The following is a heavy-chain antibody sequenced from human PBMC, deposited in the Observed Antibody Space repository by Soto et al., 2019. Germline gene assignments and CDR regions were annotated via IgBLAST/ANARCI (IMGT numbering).Heavy chain of an antibody. V-gene: IGHV4-30-4*01. CDR2: IDHSGST. Sequence: TLSLTCTVSGGSINSGHYYWTWIRQAPEKGLEWIGYIDHSGSTYYNPTLRSGFTISVDTSKNQFSLKLISVTAADTAVYYCARARPWEGLDVWGRGTTVTVSS. D-gene: IGHD1-26*01. CDR3: ARARPWEGLDV. J-gene: IGHJ6*02. CDR1: GGSINSGHYY.